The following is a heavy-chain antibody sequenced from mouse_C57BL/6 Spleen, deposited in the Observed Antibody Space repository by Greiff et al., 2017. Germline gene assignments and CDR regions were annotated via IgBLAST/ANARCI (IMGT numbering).Heavy chain of an antibody. D-gene: IGHD1-1*01. CDR1: GYAFSSSW. J-gene: IGHJ2*01. CDR2: IYPGDGDT. V-gene: IGHV1-82*01. CDR3: ARGDDYCGSSFFDY. Sequence: QVQLQQSGPELVKPGASVKISCKASGYAFSSSWMNWVKQRPGKGLEWIGRIYPGDGDTNYNGKFKGKATLTADKSSSTAYMQLSSLTSEDSAVYVCARGDDYCGSSFFDYWGQGTTLTVSA.